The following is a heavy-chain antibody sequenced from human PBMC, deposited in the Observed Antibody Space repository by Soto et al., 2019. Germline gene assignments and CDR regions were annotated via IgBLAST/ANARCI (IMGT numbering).Heavy chain of an antibody. Sequence: ASVKVSCKASGYTFTSYAMQWVRQAPGQRLEWMGWINAGNGNTKYSQKFQGRVTITSDTSASTDYMELNSLRAEDTALYYCVKGTNSRLYYFDSWGQGTLVTVSS. CDR2: INAGNGNT. D-gene: IGHD3-22*01. CDR1: GYTFTSYA. V-gene: IGHV1-3*01. CDR3: VKGTNSRLYYFDS. J-gene: IGHJ4*02.